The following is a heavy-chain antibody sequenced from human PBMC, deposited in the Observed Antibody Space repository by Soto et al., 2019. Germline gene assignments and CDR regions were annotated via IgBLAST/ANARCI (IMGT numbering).Heavy chain of an antibody. V-gene: IGHV1-69*12. CDR3: ARSRYYYDSSGFPRYYFDY. CDR1: RGTFSSYA. D-gene: IGHD3-22*01. J-gene: IGHJ4*02. Sequence: QVQLVQSGAEVKKPGSSVKVSCKASRGTFSSYAISWVRQAPGQGLEWMGGIIPIFGTANYAQKFQGRVTITADESTSTAYMELSSLRSEDTAVYYCARSRYYYDSSGFPRYYFDYWGQGTLVTVSS. CDR2: IIPIFGTA.